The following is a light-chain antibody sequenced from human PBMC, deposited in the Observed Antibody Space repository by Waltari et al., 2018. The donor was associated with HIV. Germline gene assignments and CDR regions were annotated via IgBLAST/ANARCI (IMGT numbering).Light chain of an antibody. CDR1: NTGSKS. CDR2: DDS. Sequence: SNVLTQPPSVSVAPGQTARITCGGNNTGSKSVHWYQQRPGQAPVVVVFDDSDRPSGIPDRFASSNSGNTATLTSSRVEAGDEADYYCQVWDSSRDWVFGGGTKLTVL. J-gene: IGLJ3*02. V-gene: IGLV3-21*02. CDR3: QVWDSSRDWV.